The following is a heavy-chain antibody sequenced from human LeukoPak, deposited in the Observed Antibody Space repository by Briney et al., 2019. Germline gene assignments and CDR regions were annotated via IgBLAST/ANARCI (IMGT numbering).Heavy chain of an antibody. J-gene: IGHJ4*02. Sequence: PGGSLRLSCAASGFTFSSYSMNWVRQAPGKGLEWVSYISSSSSTIYYADSVKGRFTISRDNAKNTLYLQMNSLRAEDTAVYYCAKDLGYDSSGYYRTFDYWGQGTLVTVSS. CDR2: ISSSSSTI. CDR3: AKDLGYDSSGYYRTFDY. V-gene: IGHV3-48*04. CDR1: GFTFSSYS. D-gene: IGHD3-22*01.